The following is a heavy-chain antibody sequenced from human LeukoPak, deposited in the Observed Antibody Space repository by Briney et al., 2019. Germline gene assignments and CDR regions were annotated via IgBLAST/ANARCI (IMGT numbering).Heavy chain of an antibody. CDR3: ARAAYQWLGTYFDY. Sequence: PGGSLRLSCAASGFTVSSNYMSWVRQAPGQGLDLVSVIYSGGSTYYADSVKGRFTISRDNSKNTLYLQMISLRAEDTAVYYCARAAYQWLGTYFDYWGQGTLVTVSS. J-gene: IGHJ4*02. V-gene: IGHV3-66*01. D-gene: IGHD6-19*01. CDR2: IYSGGST. CDR1: GFTVSSNY.